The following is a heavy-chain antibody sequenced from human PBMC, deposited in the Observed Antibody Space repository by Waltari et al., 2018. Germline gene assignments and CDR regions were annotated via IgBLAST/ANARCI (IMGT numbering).Heavy chain of an antibody. CDR2: INHSPNS. CDR3: VRLEDCTGPGGNCYSGAPFAVDV. Sequence: QVHLQQWGAGLLRPSETLSLICAVYGGSFRGFYWGWIRQPPGKGLEWIGEINHSPNSNYNPSLRRRVHMSIDTSQNQFSLQLTSVTAADTGVYYCVRLEDCTGPGGNCYSGAPFAVDVWGQGTTVTVPS. J-gene: IGHJ6*02. D-gene: IGHD2-8*02. V-gene: IGHV4-34*01. CDR1: GGSFRGFY.